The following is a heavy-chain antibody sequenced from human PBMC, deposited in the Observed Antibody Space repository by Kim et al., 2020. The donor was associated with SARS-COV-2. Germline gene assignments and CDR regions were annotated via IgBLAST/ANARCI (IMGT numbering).Heavy chain of an antibody. D-gene: IGHD3-10*01. Sequence: YNPSLKGRVTMSVDTSKNQFSLKLSSVTAADTAVYYCARAHTMVRGAFDYWGQGTLVTVSS. J-gene: IGHJ4*02. V-gene: IGHV4-4*07. CDR3: ARAHTMVRGAFDY.